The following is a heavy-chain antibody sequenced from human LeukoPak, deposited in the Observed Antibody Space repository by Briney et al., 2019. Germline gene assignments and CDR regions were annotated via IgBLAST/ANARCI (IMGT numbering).Heavy chain of an antibody. D-gene: IGHD1-26*01. CDR1: GFTFSNYA. V-gene: IGHV3-23*01. Sequence: GESLRLSCTASGFTFSNYAVSWVRQAPGKGLEWISGISGSSDTTYYADAVKGRFTISRDNSKNTLFLQMSSLRAEDTAVYYCVKSGTFFLYYFDSWGQGTQLTVSS. J-gene: IGHJ4*02. CDR2: ISGSSDTT. CDR3: VKSGTFFLYYFDS.